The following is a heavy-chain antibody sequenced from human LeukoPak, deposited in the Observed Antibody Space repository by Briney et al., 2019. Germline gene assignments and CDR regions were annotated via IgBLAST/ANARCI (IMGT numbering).Heavy chain of an antibody. CDR1: GGSISSGGYS. Sequence: SETPSLTCAVSGGSISSGGYSWSWLRQPPGMGLEWIGYIYHSGSTYYNPSLKSRVTISVDRSKNQFSLKLSSVTAADTAVYYCARQLLPGSGGMDVWGKGTTVTVSS. CDR2: IYHSGST. CDR3: ARQLLPGSGGMDV. J-gene: IGHJ6*04. D-gene: IGHD2-15*01. V-gene: IGHV4-30-2*01.